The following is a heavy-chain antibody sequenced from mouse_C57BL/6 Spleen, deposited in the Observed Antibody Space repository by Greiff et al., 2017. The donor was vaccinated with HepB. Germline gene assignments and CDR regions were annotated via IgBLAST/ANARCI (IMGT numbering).Heavy chain of an antibody. J-gene: IGHJ3*01. CDR1: GYTFTSYW. D-gene: IGHD2-3*01. V-gene: IGHV1-55*01. CDR3: ARNYDGYYPWFAY. Sequence: VQLQQPGAELVKPGASVKMSCKASGYTFTSYWITWVKQRPGQGLEWIGDIYPGSGSTNYNEKFKSKATLTVDTSSSTAYMQLSSLTSEDSAVYYCARNYDGYYPWFAYWGQGTLVTVSA. CDR2: IYPGSGST.